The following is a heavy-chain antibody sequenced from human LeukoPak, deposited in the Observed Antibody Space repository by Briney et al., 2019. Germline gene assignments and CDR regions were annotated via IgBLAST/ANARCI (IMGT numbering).Heavy chain of an antibody. D-gene: IGHD2-15*01. J-gene: IGHJ6*02. Sequence: PGESLKISCKGSGYSFTNYWIGWVRQMPGKGPEWMGIIYPGDSDTRYSTSFQGQVTISADKSISTAYLQWGSLKASDTAIYYCARSVKGYCSGGNCYSGMDVWGQGTTVTVSS. CDR2: IYPGDSDT. CDR3: ARSVKGYCSGGNCYSGMDV. CDR1: GYSFTNYW. V-gene: IGHV5-51*01.